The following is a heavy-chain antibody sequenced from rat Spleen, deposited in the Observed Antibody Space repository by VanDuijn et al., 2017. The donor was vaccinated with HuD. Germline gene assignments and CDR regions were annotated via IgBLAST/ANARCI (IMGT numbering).Heavy chain of an antibody. J-gene: IGHJ2*01. D-gene: IGHD3-1*01. CDR1: GFTFSAYY. V-gene: IGHV5-29*01. CDR2: IIYAGSST. Sequence: EVQLVESDGGLVQPGRSLKLSCAASGFTFSAYYMAWVRQAPTKGLEWDATIIYAGSSTYYRDSVKGRFTLSRHNAKATLYLQMNSLRSEDTATYYCARLTPFDYWGQGVMVTVSS. CDR3: ARLTPFDY.